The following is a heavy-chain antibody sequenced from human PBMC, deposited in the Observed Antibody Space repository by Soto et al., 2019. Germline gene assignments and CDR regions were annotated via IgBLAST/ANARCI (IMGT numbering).Heavy chain of an antibody. CDR3: ARSRSSWYISYYYYYMDV. D-gene: IGHD6-13*01. J-gene: IGHJ6*03. CDR1: GFTFSSYW. CDR2: IKQDGSEK. Sequence: GGSLRLSCAASGFTFSSYWMSWVRQAPGKGLEWVANIKQDGSEKYYVDSVKGRFTISRDNAKNSLYLQMNSLRAEDTAVYYCARSRSSWYISYYYYYMDVWGKGTTVTVSS. V-gene: IGHV3-7*01.